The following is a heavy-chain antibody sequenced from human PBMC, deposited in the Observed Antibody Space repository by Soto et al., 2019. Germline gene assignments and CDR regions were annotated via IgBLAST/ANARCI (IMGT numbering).Heavy chain of an antibody. V-gene: IGHV4-34*01. CDR3: ARGNHKGWSGYYYYYYGMDV. Sequence: PSETLSLTCAVYGGSFSGYYWSWIRQPPGKGLEWIGEINHSGSTNYNPSLKSRVTISVDTSKNQFSLKLSSVTAADTAVYYCARGNHKGWSGYYYYYYGMDVWGQGTTVTVSS. CDR2: INHSGST. J-gene: IGHJ6*02. D-gene: IGHD3-3*01. CDR1: GGSFSGYY.